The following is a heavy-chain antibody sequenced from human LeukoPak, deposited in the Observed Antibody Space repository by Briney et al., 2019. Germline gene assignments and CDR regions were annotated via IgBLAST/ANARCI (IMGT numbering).Heavy chain of an antibody. CDR1: GYTFTSYY. V-gene: IGHV1-18*04. CDR3: ARGDRAFDV. D-gene: IGHD2-21*02. Sequence: ASVKVSCKASGYTFTSYYMHWVRQAPGQGLEWTGRISTDNGDTTYAQKFQGRVTMTTDTFTTTVYMELRSLRFDDTAVCYCARGDRAFDVWGQGTMVTVSS. CDR2: ISTDNGDT. J-gene: IGHJ3*01.